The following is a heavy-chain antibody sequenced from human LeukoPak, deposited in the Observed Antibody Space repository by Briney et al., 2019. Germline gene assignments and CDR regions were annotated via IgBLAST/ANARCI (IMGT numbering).Heavy chain of an antibody. CDR1: GYTFTSYY. CDR2: INPSGGST. CDR3: ARVPGYSGYDFGHYYYYMDV. Sequence: ASVKVSCKASGYTFTSYYMHWVRQAPGQGLEWMGIINPSGGSTSYAQKFQGRVTMTRNTSISTAYMELSSLRSEDTAVYYCARVPGYSGYDFGHYYYYMDVWGKGTTVTISS. J-gene: IGHJ6*03. V-gene: IGHV1-46*01. D-gene: IGHD5-12*01.